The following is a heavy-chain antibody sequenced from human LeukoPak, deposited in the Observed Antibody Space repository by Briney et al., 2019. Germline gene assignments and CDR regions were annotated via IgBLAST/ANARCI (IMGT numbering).Heavy chain of an antibody. Sequence: PSETLSLTCAVYGGSFSGYYWSWIRQPPGKGLEWIGEINHSGSTNYNPSLKSRVTISVDTSKNQISLKLSPVTAADTAVYYCAELGITMIGGVWGKGTTVTISS. D-gene: IGHD3-10*02. CDR3: AELGITMIGGV. CDR1: GGSFSGYY. V-gene: IGHV4-34*01. CDR2: INHSGST. J-gene: IGHJ6*04.